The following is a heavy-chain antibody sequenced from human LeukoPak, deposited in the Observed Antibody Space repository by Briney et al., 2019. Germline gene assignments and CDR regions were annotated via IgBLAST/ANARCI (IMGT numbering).Heavy chain of an antibody. CDR3: ARDGGQQLPFY. D-gene: IGHD6-13*01. CDR1: GGSISSSSYY. CDR2: VYYSGST. Sequence: PSETLSLTCTVSGGSISSSSYYWGWIRQPPGKGLEWIGSVYYSGSTYYNPSLKSRVTISVDTSKNQFSLKLSSVTAADTAVYYCARDGGQQLPFYWGQGTLVTVSS. J-gene: IGHJ4*02. V-gene: IGHV4-39*07.